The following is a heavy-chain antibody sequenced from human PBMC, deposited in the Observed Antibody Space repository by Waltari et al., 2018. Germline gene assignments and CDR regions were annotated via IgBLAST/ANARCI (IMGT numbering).Heavy chain of an antibody. V-gene: IGHV4-4*02. CDR3: ARGDDSSGYQIRYYYYGMDV. CDR2: IYHSGST. Sequence: QVQLQESGPGLVKPSGTLSLTCAVSGGSISSSNWWSWVRQPPGKGREWIGEIYHSGSTNYNPSLKSRVTISVDKSKNQFSLKLSSVTAADTAVYYCARGDDSSGYQIRYYYYGMDVWGQGTTVTVSS. CDR1: GGSISSSNW. D-gene: IGHD3-22*01. J-gene: IGHJ6*02.